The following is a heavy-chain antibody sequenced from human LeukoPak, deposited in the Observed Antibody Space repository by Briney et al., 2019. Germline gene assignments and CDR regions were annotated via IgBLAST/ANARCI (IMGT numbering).Heavy chain of an antibody. V-gene: IGHV1-69*04. CDR1: GGTFSSYA. D-gene: IGHD3-10*01. CDR2: IIPILGIA. Sequence: ASVKVSCKASGGTFSSYAISWVRQAPGQGLEWMGRIIPILGIANYAQKFQGRVTMTEDTSTDTAYMELSSLRSEDTAVYYCATDPGSGRSYYYGMDVWGQGTTVTVSS. CDR3: ATDPGSGRSYYYGMDV. J-gene: IGHJ6*02.